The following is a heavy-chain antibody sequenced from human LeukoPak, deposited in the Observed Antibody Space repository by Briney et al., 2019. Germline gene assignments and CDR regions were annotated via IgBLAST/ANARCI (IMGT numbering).Heavy chain of an antibody. CDR2: IYYSGST. J-gene: IGHJ1*01. CDR3: ARVESGYGDYLHTALAEHFQH. CDR1: GGSISSYY. V-gene: IGHV4-59*01. Sequence: SETLSLTCTVSGGSISSYYWSWIRQPPGEGLEWIGYIYYSGSTNYNPSLKSRVTISVDTSKNQFSLKLSSVTAADTAVYYCARVESGYGDYLHTALAEHFQHWGQGTLVTVSS. D-gene: IGHD4-17*01.